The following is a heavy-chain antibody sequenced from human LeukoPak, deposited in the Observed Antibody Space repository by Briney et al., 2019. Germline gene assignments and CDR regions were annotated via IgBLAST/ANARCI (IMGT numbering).Heavy chain of an antibody. V-gene: IGHV4-61*01. D-gene: IGHD6-13*01. CDR3: ARGGIAAPYYFDY. CDR1: GDSVSSGNYY. J-gene: IGHJ4*02. Sequence: SETLSLTCTVSGDSVSSGNYYLSWIRQPPGKGLDWITYMSPSGTTKYNPSLKSRVTISVDRSKNQFSLKLSSVTAADTAVYYCARGGIAAPYYFDYWGQGTLVTVSS. CDR2: MSPSGTT.